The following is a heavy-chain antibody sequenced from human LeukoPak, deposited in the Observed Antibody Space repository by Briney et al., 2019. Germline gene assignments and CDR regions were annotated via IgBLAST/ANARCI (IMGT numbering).Heavy chain of an antibody. J-gene: IGHJ4*02. Sequence: GGSQRLSCAASGFTFDDYAMHWVRQAPGKGLEWVALISWEGHTTYYADSVRGRFTISRDNSKNSLYLQMNSLRSGDTAFYYCARDTDYGSATNYFDSWGQGTLVSVSS. V-gene: IGHV3-43*01. CDR2: ISWEGHTT. D-gene: IGHD3-10*01. CDR3: ARDTDYGSATNYFDS. CDR1: GFTFDDYA.